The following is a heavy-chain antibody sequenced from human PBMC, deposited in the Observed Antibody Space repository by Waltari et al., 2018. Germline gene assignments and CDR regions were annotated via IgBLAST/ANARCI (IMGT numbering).Heavy chain of an antibody. J-gene: IGHJ6*02. D-gene: IGHD3-16*01. Sequence: EVQLLESGGGLVQPGGSLRLSCLACGFSFNHFDVGRVPPASGQGLGWVSPRTSYGTDTYHEAFVEGCFTVSSVVSRKPWFMQISSLRAAVTALYYCGMAHFASGVKCGVLVWCQENRVTVSS. V-gene: IGHV3-23*02. CDR3: GMAHFASGVKCGVLV. CDR2: RTSYGTDT. CDR1: GFSFNHFD.